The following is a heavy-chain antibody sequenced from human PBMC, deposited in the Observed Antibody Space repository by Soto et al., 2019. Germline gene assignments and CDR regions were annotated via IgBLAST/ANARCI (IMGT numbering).Heavy chain of an antibody. CDR1: GYTFTSYG. CDR2: ISADNGNT. D-gene: IGHD5-18*01. Sequence: QVQLVQSGAEVKKPGASVKVSCKASGYTFTSYGISWVRQAPGQGLEWMGWISADNGNTNYAQKLQGRVTMTTDTSTSTADGELRNMRSDETAVYYCASSSEAAVDTARVTVYYCGMDVWGQGTTVTVSS. V-gene: IGHV1-18*04. CDR3: ASSSEAAVDTARVTVYYCGMDV. J-gene: IGHJ6*01.